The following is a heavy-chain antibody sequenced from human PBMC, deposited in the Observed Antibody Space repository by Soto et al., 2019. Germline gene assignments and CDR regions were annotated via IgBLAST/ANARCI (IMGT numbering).Heavy chain of an antibody. J-gene: IGHJ4*02. D-gene: IGHD6-19*01. Sequence: EVQLVESGGGLVQPGGSLRLSCAASGFTVSTTYVSWVRQAPGKGLEWVSVIYSGGSTYYADSVKGRFTFSRDNSRNTCYLQMKSVRAEDTAVYYCARDGRSSGWYFGFDYWGQGALVSVSS. CDR1: GFTVSTTY. CDR3: ARDGRSSGWYFGFDY. CDR2: IYSGGST. V-gene: IGHV3-66*01.